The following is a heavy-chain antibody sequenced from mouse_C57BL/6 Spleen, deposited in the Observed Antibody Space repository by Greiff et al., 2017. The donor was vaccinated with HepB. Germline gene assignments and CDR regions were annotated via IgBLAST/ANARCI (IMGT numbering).Heavy chain of an antibody. V-gene: IGHV14-4*01. CDR3: TTRYYYGSGFDY. J-gene: IGHJ2*01. D-gene: IGHD1-1*01. Sequence: EVQLQQSGAELVRPGASVKLSCTASGFNIKDDYMHWVKQRPEQGLEWIGWIDPENGDTEYASKFQGKATITADTSSNTAYLQLSSLTSEDTAVYYCTTRYYYGSGFDYWGQGTTLTVSS. CDR2: IDPENGDT. CDR1: GFNIKDDY.